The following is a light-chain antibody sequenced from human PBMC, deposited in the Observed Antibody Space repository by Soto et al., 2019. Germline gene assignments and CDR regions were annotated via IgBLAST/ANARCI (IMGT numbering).Light chain of an antibody. V-gene: IGKV3-20*01. CDR1: QNLSRYF. J-gene: IGKJ5*01. CDR2: GAS. CDR3: QQHDILTIT. Sequence: EVVLTPSPGTLSLSPGDRASLSCRASQNLSRYFLAWYQNKPGQDPRILISGASRRATGIPDRFSGAGSGTDFNLTISRLETEDFALYECQQHDILTITFGQGTRLEIK.